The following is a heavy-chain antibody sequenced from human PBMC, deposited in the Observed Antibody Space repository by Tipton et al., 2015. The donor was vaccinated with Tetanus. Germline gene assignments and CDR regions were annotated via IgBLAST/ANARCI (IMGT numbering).Heavy chain of an antibody. D-gene: IGHD4-17*01. Sequence: GSLRLSCAASGFTFSSYSMNWVRQAPGKGLEWVSAIGTAGDTYYPGSVKGRFTISRENAKNSLYLQMNSLRAEDTAVYYCARPYGDYVLVGLDYWGQGTLVTVSS. CDR1: GFTFSSYS. CDR3: ARPYGDYVLVGLDY. CDR2: IGTAGDT. V-gene: IGHV3-13*01. J-gene: IGHJ4*02.